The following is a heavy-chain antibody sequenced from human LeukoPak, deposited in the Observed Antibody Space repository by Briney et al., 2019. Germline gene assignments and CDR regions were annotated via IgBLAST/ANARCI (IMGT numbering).Heavy chain of an antibody. D-gene: IGHD6-13*01. V-gene: IGHV3-23*01. CDR2: ISSSGGST. J-gene: IGHJ4*02. CDR1: GFTFSSYA. Sequence: GGSLRLSCAASGFTFSSYAMSWVRQAPGKGLEWVSAISSSGGSTYYADSVKGRFTISRDNSKNTLYLQMNSLRAEDTAVYYCAKETSRYSSSWADYWGQGTLVTVSS. CDR3: AKETSRYSSSWADY.